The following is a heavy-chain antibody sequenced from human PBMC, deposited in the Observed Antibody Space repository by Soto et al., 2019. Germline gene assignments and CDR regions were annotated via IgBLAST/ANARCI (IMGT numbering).Heavy chain of an antibody. D-gene: IGHD3-22*01. V-gene: IGHV1-69*01. CDR1: GGTFSSYA. CDR3: ARRYYDSSGYITPYYFDY. Sequence: QVQLVQSGAEVKKPGSSVKVSCKASGGTFSSYAISWVRQAPGQGLEWMGGIIPIFGTANYAQKFQGRVTITADEATSTAYMELSSLRSEDTAVYYCARRYYDSSGYITPYYFDYWGQGTLVTVSS. CDR2: IIPIFGTA. J-gene: IGHJ4*02.